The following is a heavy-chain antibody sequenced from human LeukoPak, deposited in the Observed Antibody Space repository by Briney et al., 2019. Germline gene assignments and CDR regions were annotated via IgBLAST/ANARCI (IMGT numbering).Heavy chain of an antibody. J-gene: IGHJ6*02. CDR1: GFTFSSNY. V-gene: IGHV3-66*02. CDR3: ARGRNYYYYGMDV. CDR2: IYSGGST. Sequence: TGGSLRLSCAAPGFTFSSNYMSWVRQAPGKGLEWVSVIYSGGSTYYTDSVKGRFTISRDNSKNTLYLQMNSLRAEDTAVYYCARGRNYYYYGMDVWGQGTTVTVSS.